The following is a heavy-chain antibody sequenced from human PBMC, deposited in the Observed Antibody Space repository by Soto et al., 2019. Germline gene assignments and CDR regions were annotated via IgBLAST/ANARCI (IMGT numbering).Heavy chain of an antibody. V-gene: IGHV1-18*04. CDR1: GYTFTSYG. D-gene: IGHD3-10*01. CDR3: ARRLSAVVRGGINSYYYYGMGG. J-gene: IGHJ6*04. Sequence: VSEKVSCKASGYTFTSYGISWVRQAPGQGLEWMGWISAYNGNTNYAQKFQGRVTMTTDTSTSTAYMELRSRRCYDTAVYYCARRLSAVVRGGINSYYYYGMGGFGRRTTGAVSS. CDR2: ISAYNGNT.